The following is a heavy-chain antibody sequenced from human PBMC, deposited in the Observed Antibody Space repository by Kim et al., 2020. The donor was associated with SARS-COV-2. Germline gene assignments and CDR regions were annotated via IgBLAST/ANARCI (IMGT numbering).Heavy chain of an antibody. CDR2: ISSSSSYI. Sequence: GGSLRLSCAASGFTFSSYSMNWVRQAPGKGLEWVSSISSSSSYIYYADSVKGRFTISRDNAKNSLYLQMNSLRAEDTAVYYCARDLEGGVAGLWFGESMGYYGMDVWGQGTTVTVSS. CDR3: ARDLEGGVAGLWFGESMGYYGMDV. CDR1: GFTFSSYS. V-gene: IGHV3-21*01. J-gene: IGHJ6*02. D-gene: IGHD3-10*01.